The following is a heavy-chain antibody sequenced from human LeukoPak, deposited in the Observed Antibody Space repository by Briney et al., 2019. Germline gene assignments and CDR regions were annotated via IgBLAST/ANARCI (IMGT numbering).Heavy chain of an antibody. D-gene: IGHD3-22*01. CDR3: ARDLGQYYDTSDNWFDP. Sequence: PGGALRLSCAASGFTFSSYEMNWVRQAPGRGLEGVSYISSSGSTIYYADAVKGRFTIFRDNAKNTLNLQMNSLRAEDTAVYYCARDLGQYYDTSDNWFDPWGQGTLVTVSS. J-gene: IGHJ5*02. V-gene: IGHV3-48*03. CDR2: ISSSGSTI. CDR1: GFTFSSYE.